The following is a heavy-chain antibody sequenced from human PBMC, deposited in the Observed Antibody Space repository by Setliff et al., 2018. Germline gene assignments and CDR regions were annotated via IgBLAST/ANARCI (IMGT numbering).Heavy chain of an antibody. J-gene: IGHJ4*02. D-gene: IGHD3-16*01. V-gene: IGHV1-2*02. Sequence: GASVKVSCKTSGYPFVGYFIYWMRQAPGQGLEWVGWIDPKSGRTKYAVKFQGRVTMTRDTSNSTIYMEVNSLTSDDTAVYFCAKQGDLAFDYWGQGTQVTVSS. CDR2: IDPKSGRT. CDR1: GYPFVGYF. CDR3: AKQGDLAFDY.